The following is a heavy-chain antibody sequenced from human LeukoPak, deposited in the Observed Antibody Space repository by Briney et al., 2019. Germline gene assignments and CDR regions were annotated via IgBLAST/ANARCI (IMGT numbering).Heavy chain of an antibody. CDR3: ARRPTSQPFDY. CDR1: GASVSSGNFY. CDR2: LFYSGSP. V-gene: IGHV4-61*01. Sequence: SETLSLTCTVSGASVSSGNFYWSWIRQPPGKGLEWIGYLFYSGSPSYDPSLKSRVTISLDMSKNQFSLKLSSVTPADTAVYYCARRPTSQPFDYWGQGTLVTVSS. J-gene: IGHJ4*02. D-gene: IGHD1-26*01.